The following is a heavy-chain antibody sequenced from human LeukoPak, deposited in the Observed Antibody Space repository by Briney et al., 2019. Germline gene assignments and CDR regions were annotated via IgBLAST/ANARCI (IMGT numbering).Heavy chain of an antibody. Sequence: GESLKISCKGSGYRFTNYWIGWVRQMAGKGLAWMGIIYPGDSDTKYSPSFQGQVTISADNSISTAYLQWNSLKASDTAMYYCARQRIALADYYFDYWGQGTLVTVSS. V-gene: IGHV5-51*01. CDR3: ARQRIALADYYFDY. CDR1: GYRFTNYW. CDR2: IYPGDSDT. J-gene: IGHJ4*02. D-gene: IGHD6-19*01.